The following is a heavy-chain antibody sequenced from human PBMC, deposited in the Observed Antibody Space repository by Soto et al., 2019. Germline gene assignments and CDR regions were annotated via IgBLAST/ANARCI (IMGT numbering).Heavy chain of an antibody. J-gene: IGHJ3*02. D-gene: IGHD5-18*01. CDR3: AVGYSYGQSGDDGFDI. V-gene: IGHV1-69*13. CDR2: IIPIFGTA. CDR1: GGTFSSYA. Sequence: SGKVSCKASGGTFSSYAISWVRQAPGQGLEWMGGIIPIFGTANYAQKLQGRVTITADESTSTDYMELSSVRSEDTAVYYCAVGYSYGQSGDDGFDIWVQVTMVT.